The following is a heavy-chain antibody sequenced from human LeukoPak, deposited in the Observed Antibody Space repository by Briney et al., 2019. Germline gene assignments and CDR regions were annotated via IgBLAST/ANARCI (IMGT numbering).Heavy chain of an antibody. D-gene: IGHD6-19*01. J-gene: IGHJ4*02. Sequence: PSETLSLTCTVSGGSISSYYWSWIRQPPGKGLEWIGYFYYSGSTNYNPSLKSRVTISVDTSNNRFSLNLTSVTAADTAVYYCARRRAVAGGYFDSWGQRTLVTVSS. CDR2: FYYSGST. V-gene: IGHV4-59*08. CDR1: GGSISSYY. CDR3: ARRRAVAGGYFDS.